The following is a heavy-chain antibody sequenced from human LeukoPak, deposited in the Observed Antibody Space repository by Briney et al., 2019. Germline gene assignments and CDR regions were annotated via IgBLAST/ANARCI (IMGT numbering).Heavy chain of an antibody. CDR2: MYYSGST. CDR1: GGSITGSSYY. D-gene: IGHD3-22*01. V-gene: IGHV4-39*01. CDR3: ARQYYDNTGYYYFDY. J-gene: IGHJ4*02. Sequence: SETLTLTCTVSGGSITGSSYYWGWIRQPPGKGLEWIGSMYYSGSTYYNPSLKSRLTISVDTSKNQFSLKLTSVTAADTAVYYCARQYYDNTGYYYFDYWGQGTLVTVSS.